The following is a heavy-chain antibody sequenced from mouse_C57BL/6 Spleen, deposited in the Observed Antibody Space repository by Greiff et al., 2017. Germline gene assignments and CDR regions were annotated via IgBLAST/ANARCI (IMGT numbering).Heavy chain of an antibody. CDR2: IRSKSSNYGT. CDR3: VRDYYGSSYWYFDV. J-gene: IGHJ1*03. V-gene: IGHV10-3*01. D-gene: IGHD1-1*01. Sequence: DVKLVESGGGLVQPKGSLKLSCAASGFTFNTYAMHWVRQAPGKGLEWVARIRSKSSNYGTYYADSVKDRFTISRDDSQSMLYLQMNNLKTEDTAMYYCVRDYYGSSYWYFDVWGTGTTVTVSS. CDR1: GFTFNTYA.